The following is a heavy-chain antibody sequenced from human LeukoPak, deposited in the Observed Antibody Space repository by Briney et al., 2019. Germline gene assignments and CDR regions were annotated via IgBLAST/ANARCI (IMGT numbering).Heavy chain of an antibody. CDR2: ISYDGSNK. CDR1: GFTFSSFA. V-gene: IGHV3-30-3*01. CDR3: AKDMCSSTSCSRRAFDI. J-gene: IGHJ3*02. D-gene: IGHD2-2*01. Sequence: PGGSLRLSCAVSGFTFSSFAMHWVRQAPGKGLEWVAVISYDGSNKYYADSVKGRFTISRDNSENTLYLQMNSLRAEDTAVFYCAKDMCSSTSCSRRAFDIWGQGTMVTVSS.